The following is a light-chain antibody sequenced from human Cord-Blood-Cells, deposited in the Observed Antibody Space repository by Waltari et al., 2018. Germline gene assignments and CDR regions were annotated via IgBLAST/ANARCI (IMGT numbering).Light chain of an antibody. CDR2: DVS. J-gene: IGLJ2*01. Sequence: QSALTHPASVSGSPGQSITLSCTGTSSDVGGYNYVSWFHPHPGKAPKFMIYDVSNRHSGFSNLCCGSESGNTAPLTIYGLQAEDEDDYYCSSYTSSSSVVFGGGTKLTVL. CDR1: SSDVGGYNY. V-gene: IGLV2-14*01. CDR3: SSYTSSSSVV.